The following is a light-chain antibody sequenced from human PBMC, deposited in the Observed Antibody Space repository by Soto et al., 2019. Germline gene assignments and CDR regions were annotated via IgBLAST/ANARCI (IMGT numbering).Light chain of an antibody. CDR1: QSVSSN. CDR2: GAS. Sequence: EIVMTQPPATLSVSPGERATLSCRASQSVSSNLAWYQQKPGQAPRLLIYGASTRATGIPARFSGSGSGTDFTLTISTVQSEDFSVYYCQQDSNWPPWTFGQGTEVDIK. V-gene: IGKV3-15*01. J-gene: IGKJ1*01. CDR3: QQDSNWPPWT.